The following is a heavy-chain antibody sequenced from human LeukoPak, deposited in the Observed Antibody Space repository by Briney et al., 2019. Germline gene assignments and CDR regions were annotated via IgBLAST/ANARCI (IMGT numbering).Heavy chain of an antibody. V-gene: IGHV4-34*01. D-gene: IGHD2-2*01. J-gene: IGHJ5*02. CDR2: INHSGST. Sequence: SETLSLTCAVYGGSFSGYYWSWIRQPPGKGLEWIGEINHSGSTNYNPSLKSRVTISVDTSKNQSSLKLSSVTAADTAVYYCARGFLGYCSSTSCPRTHNWFDPWGQGTLVTVSS. CDR1: GGSFSGYY. CDR3: ARGFLGYCSSTSCPRTHNWFDP.